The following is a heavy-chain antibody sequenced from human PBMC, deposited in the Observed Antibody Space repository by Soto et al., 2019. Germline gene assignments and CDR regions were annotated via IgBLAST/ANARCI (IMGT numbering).Heavy chain of an antibody. Sequence: SVKVSCKASGGTFSSYAISWVRQAPGQGLEWMGGIIPIFGTANYAQKFQGRVTITADESTSTAYMEQSSLRSEDTVVFYCARRMVEKSLPGKQQLITFDYYGMDVWGQGTTVTVSS. CDR1: GGTFSSYA. D-gene: IGHD6-13*01. CDR3: ARRMVEKSLPGKQQLITFDYYGMDV. J-gene: IGHJ6*02. CDR2: IIPIFGTA. V-gene: IGHV1-69*13.